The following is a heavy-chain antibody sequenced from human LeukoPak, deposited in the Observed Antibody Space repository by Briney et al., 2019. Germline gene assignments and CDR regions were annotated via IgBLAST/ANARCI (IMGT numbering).Heavy chain of an antibody. J-gene: IGHJ6*03. Sequence: PGGSLRLSCAASELTVTSNYMSWVRQAPGKGLQWVSVIYPGGDIYYADSVKGRFTISRDNSKNTLYLQMNSLRAEDTAIYYCAKNGDRGAYCSGGSCYPYYYYYMDVWGKGTTVTISS. D-gene: IGHD2-15*01. CDR2: IYPGGDI. V-gene: IGHV3-53*01. CDR1: ELTVTSNY. CDR3: AKNGDRGAYCSGGSCYPYYYYYMDV.